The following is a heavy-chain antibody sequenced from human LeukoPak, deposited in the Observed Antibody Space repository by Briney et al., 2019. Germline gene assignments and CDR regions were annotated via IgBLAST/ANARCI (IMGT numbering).Heavy chain of an antibody. J-gene: IGHJ4*02. CDR3: AGAVAGEEYYFDN. D-gene: IGHD6-19*01. CDR2: IFYGSGST. V-gene: IGHV4-39*02. Sequence: SETLSLTCTVSGGSISSSTYYWGWIRQPPGKGLQWVGNIFYGSGSTYYNPSLMGRVTMSVDTSKNQFSLRLISVTAADTAVYYCAGAVAGEEYYFDNWGQGTLVSVSS. CDR1: GGSISSSTYY.